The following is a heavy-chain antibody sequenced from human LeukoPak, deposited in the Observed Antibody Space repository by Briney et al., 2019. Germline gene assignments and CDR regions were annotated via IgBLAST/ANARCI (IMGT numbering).Heavy chain of an antibody. CDR2: IYYSGST. CDR3: ASSPPRRRYYDILTGYYPLLN. V-gene: IGHV4-39*07. Sequence: SETLSLTCTVSGGSISSSSYYWGWIRQPPGKGLEGIGSIYYSGSTYYNPSLKSRVTISVDTSKNQFSLKLSSVTAADTAVYYCASSPPRRRYYDILTGYYPLLNWGQGTLVTVSS. D-gene: IGHD3-9*01. CDR1: GGSISSSSYY. J-gene: IGHJ4*02.